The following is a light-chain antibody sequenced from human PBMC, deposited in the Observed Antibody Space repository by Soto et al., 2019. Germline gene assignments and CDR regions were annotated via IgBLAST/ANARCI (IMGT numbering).Light chain of an antibody. CDR2: STT. V-gene: IGLV7-43*01. CDR1: TGAVTSGHY. Sequence: QAVVTQESSLTVSPGGTVTLTCASSTGAVTSGHYTCWFKLRHGQAPRPLICSTTDKHYWTLDRFSGSLLGGKVALTLSGVEPEDEADYYWLRYHGGAHVFGYGTKGTGL. CDR3: LRYHGGAHV. J-gene: IGLJ1*01.